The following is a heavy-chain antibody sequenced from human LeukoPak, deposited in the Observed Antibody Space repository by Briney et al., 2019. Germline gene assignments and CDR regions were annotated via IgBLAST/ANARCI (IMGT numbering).Heavy chain of an antibody. CDR3: ARELYGRFEY. V-gene: IGHV1-18*01. D-gene: IGHD2-2*02. CDR1: GYTFTTYG. Sequence: ASVKVSCKASGYTFTTYGISWVRQAPGQGLECMGWINPYNGNTNYAQKLQGRVTMATDTSTSTAYMELRSLRSDDTAVYYCARELYGRFEYWGQGTLVTVSS. CDR2: INPYNGNT. J-gene: IGHJ4*02.